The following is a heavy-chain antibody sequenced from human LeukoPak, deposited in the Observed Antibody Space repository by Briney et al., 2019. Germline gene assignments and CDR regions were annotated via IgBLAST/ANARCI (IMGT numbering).Heavy chain of an antibody. CDR2: FGLSITSI. Sequence: LDFVSSFGLSITSIYYADSVKGRFTISRDNAKNSLYLQMNSLRAEDTAVYYCARESGESFDYWGQGALVTVS. D-gene: IGHD3-10*01. V-gene: IGHV3-21*01. J-gene: IGHJ4*02. CDR3: ARESGESFDY.